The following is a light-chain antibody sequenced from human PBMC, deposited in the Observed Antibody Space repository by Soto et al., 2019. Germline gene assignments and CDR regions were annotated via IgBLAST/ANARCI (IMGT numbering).Light chain of an antibody. CDR1: QSVSSS. J-gene: IGKJ1*01. CDR2: DAS. CDR3: QQYNNWPWT. V-gene: IGKV3-15*01. Sequence: ERVMTQSPATLSVSPGERATLSCRASQSVSSSLAWYQQKPGQAPRLLIYDASTRATSIPARFSGSGSGTEFTFTISSLQSEDFAVYYCQQYNNWPWTFGQGTKVEIK.